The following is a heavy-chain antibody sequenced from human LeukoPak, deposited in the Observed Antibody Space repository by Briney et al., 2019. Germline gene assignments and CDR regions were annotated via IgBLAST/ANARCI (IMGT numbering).Heavy chain of an antibody. V-gene: IGHV3-30*03. CDR3: ARGGTIAAPVNNWFDP. D-gene: IGHD6-6*01. J-gene: IGHJ5*02. CDR1: GFTFSSYG. Sequence: GGSLRLSCAASGFTFSSYGMHWVRQAPGKGLEWVAVISYDGSNKYYADPVKGRFTISRDNSKNTLYLQMNSLRAEDTAVYYCARGGTIAAPVNNWFDPWGQGTLVTVSS. CDR2: ISYDGSNK.